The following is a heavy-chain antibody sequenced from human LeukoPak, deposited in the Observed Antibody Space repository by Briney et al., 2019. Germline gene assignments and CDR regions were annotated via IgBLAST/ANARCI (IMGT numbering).Heavy chain of an antibody. CDR1: GYTFTSYA. Sequence: ASVKVSCTASGYTFTSYAMHWVRQAPGQRLEWMGWINAGNGNTKYSQKFQGRVTITRHTSASTAYMELSSLRSEDTAVYYCARDDYDILTGYFRGMDVWGKGTTVTVSS. J-gene: IGHJ6*04. V-gene: IGHV1-3*01. CDR2: INAGNGNT. D-gene: IGHD3-9*01. CDR3: ARDDYDILTGYFRGMDV.